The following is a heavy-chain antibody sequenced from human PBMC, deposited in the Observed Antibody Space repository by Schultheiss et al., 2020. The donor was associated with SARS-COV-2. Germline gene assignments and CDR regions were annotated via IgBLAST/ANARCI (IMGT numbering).Heavy chain of an antibody. CDR1: GFTFSSYW. J-gene: IGHJ4*02. D-gene: IGHD6-19*01. Sequence: GESLKISCAASGFTFSSYWMHWVRQAPGKGLEWVSSISSSSSYIYYADSVKGRFTISRDNAKNSLYLQMNSLRAEDTAVYYCARERGWDLYYFDYWGQGTLVTVSS. CDR3: ARERGWDLYYFDY. V-gene: IGHV3-21*01. CDR2: ISSSSSYI.